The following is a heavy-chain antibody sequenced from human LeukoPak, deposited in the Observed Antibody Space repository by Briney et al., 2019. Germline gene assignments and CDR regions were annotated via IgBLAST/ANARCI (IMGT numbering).Heavy chain of an antibody. V-gene: IGHV1-18*01. CDR3: ARAALESITIFGVVKGPGMDV. Sequence: VASVKVSCKASGYTFTSYGISWVRQAPGQGLEWMGWISAYNGNTNYAQKLQGRVTMTTDTSTSTAYMALRSLRSDDTAVYYCARAALESITIFGVVKGPGMDVWGQGTTVTVSS. J-gene: IGHJ6*02. CDR1: GYTFTSYG. CDR2: ISAYNGNT. D-gene: IGHD3-3*01.